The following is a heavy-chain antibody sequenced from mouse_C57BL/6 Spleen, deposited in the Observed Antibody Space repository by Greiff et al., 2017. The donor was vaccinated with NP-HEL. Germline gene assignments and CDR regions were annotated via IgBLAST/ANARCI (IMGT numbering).Heavy chain of an antibody. D-gene: IGHD1-1*01. Sequence: QVQLQQPGAELVRPGSSVKLSCKASGYTFTSYWMDWVKQRPGQGLEWIGNIYPSDSETHYNQKFKDKATLTVDKSSSTAYMQLSSLTSEGSAVYDCAREDCGSRIRDAMEDWGQGTSVTVSS. CDR1: GYTFTSYW. V-gene: IGHV1-61*01. CDR3: AREDCGSRIRDAMED. CDR2: IYPSDSET. J-gene: IGHJ4*01.